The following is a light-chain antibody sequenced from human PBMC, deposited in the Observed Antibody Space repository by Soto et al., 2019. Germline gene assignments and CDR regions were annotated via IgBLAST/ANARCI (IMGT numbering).Light chain of an antibody. CDR1: HDIGTY. CDR2: DTS. J-gene: IGKJ4*01. Sequence: DVQMTQSPSSLSASVGDRVTITCQASHDIGTYLNWYQHKPGKAPKLLIFDTSHLATGVPARFSGSGSVTYFTFTITNLQAEDFAAYYCQQFDSVPLTFGGGTHVEI. CDR3: QQFDSVPLT. V-gene: IGKV1-33*01.